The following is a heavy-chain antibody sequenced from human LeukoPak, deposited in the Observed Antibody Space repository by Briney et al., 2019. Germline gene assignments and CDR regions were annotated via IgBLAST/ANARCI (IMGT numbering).Heavy chain of an antibody. V-gene: IGHV4-59*08. D-gene: IGHD6-13*01. CDR1: GGSFSGYY. CDR2: IYYSGST. J-gene: IGHJ4*02. Sequence: SETLSLTCAVYGGSFSGYYWSWIRQPPGKGLEWIGYIYYSGSTNYNPSLKSRVTISVDTSKNQFSLKLSSVTAADTAVYYCARSVKQQLVQGGYYFDYWGQGTLVTVSS. CDR3: ARSVKQQLVQGGYYFDY.